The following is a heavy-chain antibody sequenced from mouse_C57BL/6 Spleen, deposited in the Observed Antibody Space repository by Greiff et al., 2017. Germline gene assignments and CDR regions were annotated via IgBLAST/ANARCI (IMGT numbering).Heavy chain of an antibody. CDR3: ARQVGSSYYWYFDV. V-gene: IGHV3-1*01. J-gene: IGHJ1*03. Sequence: EVKLVESGPGMVKPSQSLSLTCTVTGYSITSGYDWHWIRHFPGNKLEWMGYISYSGSTNYNPSLKSRIPITHNTAKNHFFLKLNSVTTEDTATYYCARQVGSSYYWYFDVWGTGTTVTVSS. CDR2: ISYSGST. CDR1: GYSITSGYD. D-gene: IGHD1-1*01.